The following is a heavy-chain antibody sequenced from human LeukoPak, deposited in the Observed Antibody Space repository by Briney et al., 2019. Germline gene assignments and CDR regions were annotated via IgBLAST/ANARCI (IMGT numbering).Heavy chain of an antibody. CDR2: IIPIFGTA. CDR3: ARGANKLELFDY. J-gene: IGHJ4*02. D-gene: IGHD1-7*01. Sequence: ASVKVSCKASGYTFTSYGISWVRQAPGQGLEWMGGIIPIFGTANYAQKFQGRVTITTDESTSTAYMELSSLRSEDTAVYYCARGANKLELFDYWGQGTLVTVSS. CDR1: GYTFTSYG. V-gene: IGHV1-69*05.